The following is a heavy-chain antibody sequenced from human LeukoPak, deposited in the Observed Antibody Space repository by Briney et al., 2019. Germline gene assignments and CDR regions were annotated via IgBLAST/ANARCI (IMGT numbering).Heavy chain of an antibody. V-gene: IGHV4-34*01. Sequence: SETLSLTCAVYGGSFSGYYWSWIRQPPGKGLEWIGEINHSGSTNYNPSLKSRVTISVDTSKNQFSLKLSSVTAADTAVYYCARESRGAAAGTGDYWGQGILVTVSS. CDR3: ARESRGAAAGTGDY. CDR2: INHSGST. J-gene: IGHJ4*02. CDR1: GGSFSGYY. D-gene: IGHD6-13*01.